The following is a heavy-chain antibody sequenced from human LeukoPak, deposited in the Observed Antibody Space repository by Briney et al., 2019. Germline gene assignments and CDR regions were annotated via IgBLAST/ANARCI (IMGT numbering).Heavy chain of an antibody. CDR1: GFTFSSYC. CDR2: MNQDGSER. V-gene: IGHV3-7*01. Sequence: GGSLRLSCAASGFTFSSYCMTWVRQAPGKGLEWVANMNQDGSERYYVDSVKGRFTISRDNAKNSLYLQMNSLRAEDTAVYYCARADYSSGWYSDYWGQGILVTVSS. J-gene: IGHJ4*02. D-gene: IGHD6-19*01. CDR3: ARADYSSGWYSDY.